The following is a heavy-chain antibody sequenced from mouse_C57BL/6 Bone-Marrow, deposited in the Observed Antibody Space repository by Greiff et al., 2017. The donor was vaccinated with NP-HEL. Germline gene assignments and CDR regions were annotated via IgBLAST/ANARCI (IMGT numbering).Heavy chain of an antibody. CDR3: ARLTGAHFDY. CDR1: GYTFTDYN. J-gene: IGHJ2*01. D-gene: IGHD4-1*01. V-gene: IGHV1-18*01. CDR2: INPNNGGT. Sequence: VHVKQSGPELVKPGASVKIPCKASGYTFTDYNMDWVKQSHGKSLEWIGDINPNNGGTIYNQKFKGKATLTVDKSSSTAYMELRSLTSEDTAVYYCARLTGAHFDYWGQGTTLTVSS.